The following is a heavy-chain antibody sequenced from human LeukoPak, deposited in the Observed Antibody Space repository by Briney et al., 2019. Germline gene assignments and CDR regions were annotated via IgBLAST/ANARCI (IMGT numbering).Heavy chain of an antibody. CDR2: ISSSCSYI. J-gene: IGHJ6*03. CDR3: ARDYVTYYDFWSGYYTRYYYYYYMDV. V-gene: IGHV3-21*01. Sequence: GGSLRLSCAASGFTFSSYSMNWVRQAPRKGLEWVSSISSSCSYIYYADSVKGRFTISTDNAKNSLYLQMNSLRAEDTAVYYCARDYVTYYDFWSGYYTRYYYYYYMDVWGKGTTVTVSS. CDR1: GFTFSSYS. D-gene: IGHD3-3*01.